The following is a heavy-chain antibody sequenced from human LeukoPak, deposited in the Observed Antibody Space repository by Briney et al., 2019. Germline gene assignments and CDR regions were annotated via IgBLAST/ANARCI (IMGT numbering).Heavy chain of an antibody. CDR1: GYTFTNHY. D-gene: IGHD6-6*01. J-gene: IGHJ4*02. CDR3: ARAGRGDSSSSYY. Sequence: ASVKVSCKASGYTFTNHYMHWVRQAPGQGLEWMGWINTNTGNPTYAQGFTGRFVFSLDTSVSTAYLQISSLKAEDTAVYYCARAGRGDSSSSYYWGQGTLVTVSS. CDR2: INTNTGNP. V-gene: IGHV7-4-1*02.